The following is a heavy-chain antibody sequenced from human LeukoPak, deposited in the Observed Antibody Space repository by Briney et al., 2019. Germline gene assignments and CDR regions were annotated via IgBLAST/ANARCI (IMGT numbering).Heavy chain of an antibody. CDR1: GFTFSSYA. V-gene: IGHV3-30-3*01. CDR3: ARGLTMIVPRDAFDI. Sequence: GRSLRLSCAASGFTFSSYAMHWVRQAPGKGLEWVAVISYDGSNKYYADSVKGRFTISRDNSKNTLYLQMNSLRAEDTAVYYCARGLTMIVPRDAFDIRGQGTMVTVSS. J-gene: IGHJ3*02. D-gene: IGHD3-22*01. CDR2: ISYDGSNK.